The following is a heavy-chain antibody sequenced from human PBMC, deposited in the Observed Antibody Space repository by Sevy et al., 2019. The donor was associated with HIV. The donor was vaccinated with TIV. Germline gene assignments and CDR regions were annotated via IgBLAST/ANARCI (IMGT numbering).Heavy chain of an antibody. D-gene: IGHD3-22*01. CDR1: GFMFSSYA. Sequence: GWSLRLSCAASGFMFSSYAMSWVRQAPGKGLEWVSTIRGGGGSIYYADSVKGRFTISRDYSKNTLYLQMNSLRAEDTAVYYCHGDYDSSQLASYYYYGMDVWGQGTTVTVSS. CDR3: HGDYDSSQLASYYYYGMDV. CDR2: IRGGGGSI. V-gene: IGHV3-23*01. J-gene: IGHJ6*02.